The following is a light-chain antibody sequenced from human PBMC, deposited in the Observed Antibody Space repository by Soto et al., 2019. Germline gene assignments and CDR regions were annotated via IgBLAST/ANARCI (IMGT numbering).Light chain of an antibody. J-gene: IGKJ1*01. CDR2: AAS. V-gene: IGKV1-27*01. CDR1: QGISND. Sequence: DIQMTQSPSSLSASIGDRVTISCRASQGISNDLAWYQQKPGKVPYLLIYAASTSHSGVPSRFRGSGSGTDFTLNISSLQPEDVATYYCQNYNSAPRTFGKGTKVDIK. CDR3: QNYNSAPRT.